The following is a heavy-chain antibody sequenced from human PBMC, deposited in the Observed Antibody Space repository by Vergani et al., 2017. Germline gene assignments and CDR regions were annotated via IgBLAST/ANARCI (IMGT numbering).Heavy chain of an antibody. J-gene: IGHJ5*02. Sequence: QVRLQESGPGLVKPSETLSLTCCVSGGSMSGYYWSWIRQPPGKELEWIGYMYHSGSTNYNPTLGTRVTISGDTSKNQFSLKLNSVTAADTAVYYCGRVADFYGLGSRLLDLWGQGILVTVSS. CDR3: GRVADFYGLGSRLLDL. D-gene: IGHD3-10*01. CDR2: MYHSGST. V-gene: IGHV4-59*01. CDR1: GGSMSGYY.